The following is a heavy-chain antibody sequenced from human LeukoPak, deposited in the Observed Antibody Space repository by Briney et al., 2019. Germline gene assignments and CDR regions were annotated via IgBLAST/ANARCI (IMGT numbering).Heavy chain of an antibody. CDR3: ARDPADGVVDITGHAFDI. Sequence: GGSLRLSCAASGFTFSSYSMNWVRQAPGKGLEWVSSISSSSSYIYYADSVKGRFTISRDNAKNSLYLQMNSLRAEDTAVYYCARDPADGVVDITGHAFDIWGQGTMVTVSS. D-gene: IGHD3-22*01. CDR2: ISSSSSYI. J-gene: IGHJ3*02. CDR1: GFTFSSYS. V-gene: IGHV3-21*01.